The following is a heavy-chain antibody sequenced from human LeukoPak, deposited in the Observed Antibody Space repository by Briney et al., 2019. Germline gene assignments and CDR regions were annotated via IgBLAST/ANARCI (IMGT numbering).Heavy chain of an antibody. D-gene: IGHD5-12*01. J-gene: IGHJ4*02. CDR3: ARASVGYSGYDYFDY. Sequence: ASVKVSCKASGGTFSSYAISWVRQAPGQGLEWIGGIIPIFGTANYAQKFQGRVTITADESTSTAYMELSSLRSEDTAVYYCARASVGYSGYDYFDYWGQGTLVTVSS. CDR2: IIPIFGTA. CDR1: GGTFSSYA. V-gene: IGHV1-69*13.